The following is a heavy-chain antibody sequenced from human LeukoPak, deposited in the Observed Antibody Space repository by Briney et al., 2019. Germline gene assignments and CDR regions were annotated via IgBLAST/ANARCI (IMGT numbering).Heavy chain of an antibody. D-gene: IGHD6-19*01. J-gene: IGHJ4*02. Sequence: GGSLRLSCAASGFTFSSYAMSWVRQAPGKGLEWVSATSGSGGSTYYADSVKDRFTISRDNSKNTLYLQMNSLRADDTAVYYCAKDRAMAGKEFDYWGQGTLVTVSS. CDR1: GFTFSSYA. V-gene: IGHV3-23*01. CDR3: AKDRAMAGKEFDY. CDR2: TSGSGGST.